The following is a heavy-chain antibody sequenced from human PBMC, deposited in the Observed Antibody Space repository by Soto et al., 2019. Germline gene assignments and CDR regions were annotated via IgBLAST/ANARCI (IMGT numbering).Heavy chain of an antibody. V-gene: IGHV3-21*01. J-gene: IGHJ5*02. Sequence: EVQLVESGGGLVQPGGSLRLPCAASGFTFSSYSMNLVRQAPGKGLEGVSSINSSSSYIYYADSVKGRFTKSRDNAKNSLYLQMNSLRAEDTAVYYCARDQYCSTWGQGTMVTVSS. CDR1: GFTFSSYS. CDR2: INSSSSYI. CDR3: ARDQYCST. D-gene: IGHD2-2*01.